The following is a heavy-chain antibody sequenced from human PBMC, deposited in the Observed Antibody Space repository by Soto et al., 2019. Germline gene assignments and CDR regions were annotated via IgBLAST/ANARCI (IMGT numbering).Heavy chain of an antibody. J-gene: IGHJ4*02. CDR3: ARILRYYYDSSGYYYVYYFDY. D-gene: IGHD3-22*01. V-gene: IGHV6-1*01. Sequence: SPTLSLTFAISGDSVSCNSAAWNWIRQSPSRGLEWPGRTYYRSKWYNDYAVSVKSRITINPDTSKNQFSLQLNSVTPEDTAVYYCARILRYYYDSSGYYYVYYFDYWGQGTLVTVSS. CDR2: TYYRSKWYN. CDR1: GDSVSCNSAA.